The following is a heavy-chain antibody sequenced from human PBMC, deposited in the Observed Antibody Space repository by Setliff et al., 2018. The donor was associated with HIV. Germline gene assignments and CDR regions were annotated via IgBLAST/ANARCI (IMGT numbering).Heavy chain of an antibody. CDR1: GGSISSYY. J-gene: IGHJ4*02. CDR3: ARLSGDYYYFDY. D-gene: IGHD2-21*02. V-gene: IGHV4-4*09. Sequence: SETLSLTCTVSGGSISSYYWSWIRQPPGKGLEWIGYIYTSGSTNYNPSLKSRVTISLDTSKNQFSLKLTSVTAADTAVYYCARLSGDYYYFDYWGQGTQVTVSS. CDR2: IYTSGST.